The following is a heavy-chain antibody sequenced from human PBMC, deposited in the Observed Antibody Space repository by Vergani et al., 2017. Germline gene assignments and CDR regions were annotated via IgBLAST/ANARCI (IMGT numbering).Heavy chain of an antibody. CDR2: INTNGDYT. J-gene: IGHJ5*01. D-gene: IGHD1-1*01. Sequence: EVQLLESGGDLVQPGGSLRLSCAASGFSFTTYAMSWVRQAPGKGLEWVSIINTNGDYTRYGDSVKGRFTISRDNSKSTLYLQMNSLRAEDTAICYCAKGGWNYWFDSWGKGTLVIVS. CDR1: GFSFTTYA. V-gene: IGHV3-23*01. CDR3: AKGGWNYWFDS.